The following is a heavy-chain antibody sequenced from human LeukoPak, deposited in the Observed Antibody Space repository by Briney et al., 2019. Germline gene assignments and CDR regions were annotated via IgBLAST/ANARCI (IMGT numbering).Heavy chain of an antibody. V-gene: IGHV4-59*01. D-gene: IGHD1-26*01. J-gene: IGHJ3*02. CDR2: IYYSGST. Sequence: SETLSLTCTVSGDSISSYYWSWIRQPPGKGLEWIGYIYYSGSTNYNPSLKSRVTISVDTSKNQFFLKLSSVTAADTAVYYCAREWETGAFDIWGQGTMVTVSS. CDR3: AREWETGAFDI. CDR1: GDSISSYY.